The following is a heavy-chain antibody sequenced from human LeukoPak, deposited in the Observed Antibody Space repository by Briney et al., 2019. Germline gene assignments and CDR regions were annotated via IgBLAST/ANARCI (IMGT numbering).Heavy chain of an antibody. J-gene: IGHJ5*02. V-gene: IGHV4-59*01. D-gene: IGHD3-10*01. Sequence: SETLSLTCTVSGDSISNSYWSWIRQTPGEALEWIGYIYYSGSTNYNPSLKSRVTISVDTSKNHLSLKLSSVTAADTAVYYCAREGVILWFGELYSWFGPWGQGTLATVSS. CDR3: AREGVILWFGELYSWFGP. CDR1: GDSISNSY. CDR2: IYYSGST.